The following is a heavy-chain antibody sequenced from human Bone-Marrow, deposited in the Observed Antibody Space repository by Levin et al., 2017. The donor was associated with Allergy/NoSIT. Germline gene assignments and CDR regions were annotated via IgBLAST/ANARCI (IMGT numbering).Heavy chain of an antibody. CDR1: GFRFSSYG. V-gene: IGHV3-30*18. CDR2: ISNDGSNI. D-gene: IGHD2/OR15-2a*01. Sequence: GESLKISCAASGFRFSSYGMHWVRQAPGKGLEWVAVISNDGSNIYYADSVKGRFTISRDNSKNTLFLQINSPRAEDMAVYHCAKDMDAVIVPPVFYGLDVWGQGTTVTVSS. CDR3: AKDMDAVIVPPVFYGLDV. J-gene: IGHJ6*02.